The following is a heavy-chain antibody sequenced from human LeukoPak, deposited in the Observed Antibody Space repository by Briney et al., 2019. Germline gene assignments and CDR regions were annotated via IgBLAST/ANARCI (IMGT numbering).Heavy chain of an antibody. CDR1: GFTFSSYA. V-gene: IGHV3-23*01. Sequence: GGSLRLSCAASGFTFSSYAMSWVRQAPGKGLEWVSAISGSGGSTYYADSVKGRFTISRDNSKNTLYLQMNSLRDEDTAVYYCARDSSGYQRNWFDPWGQGTLVTVSS. CDR2: ISGSGGST. J-gene: IGHJ5*02. CDR3: ARDSSGYQRNWFDP. D-gene: IGHD3-22*01.